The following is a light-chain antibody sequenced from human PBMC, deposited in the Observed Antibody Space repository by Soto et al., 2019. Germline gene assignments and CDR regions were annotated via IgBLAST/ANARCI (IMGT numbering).Light chain of an antibody. CDR1: SSDIGAYNY. J-gene: IGLJ1*01. Sequence: QSVLTQPASVSGSPGQSITISCTGTSSDIGAYNYVSWYQQHPDKAPKLMIFDVSNRPSGVSNRFSGSKSGNVASLTISGLKAEDEADYYCMSFTSTTTYVFGTGTKVTVL. CDR3: MSFTSTTTYV. V-gene: IGLV2-14*03. CDR2: DVS.